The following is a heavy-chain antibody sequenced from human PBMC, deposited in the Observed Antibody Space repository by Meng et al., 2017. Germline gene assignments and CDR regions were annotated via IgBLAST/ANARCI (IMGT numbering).Heavy chain of an antibody. Sequence: GESLKISCAASGFTFSSYEMNWVRQAPGKGLEWVSYISSSGSTIYYADSVKGRFTISRDKAKNSLYLQMNSLRAEDTAVYYCARCTMVRGVIFYYGMDVWGQGTTVTVSS. CDR1: GFTFSSYE. J-gene: IGHJ6*02. D-gene: IGHD3-10*01. V-gene: IGHV3-48*03. CDR2: ISSSGSTI. CDR3: ARCTMVRGVIFYYGMDV.